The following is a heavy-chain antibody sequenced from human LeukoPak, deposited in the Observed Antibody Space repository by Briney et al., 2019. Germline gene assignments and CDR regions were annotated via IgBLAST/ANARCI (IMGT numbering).Heavy chain of an antibody. V-gene: IGHV4-4*07. D-gene: IGHD3-10*01. J-gene: IGHJ6*02. CDR1: GVSISSYY. Sequence: SETLSLTCTASGVSISSYYWSWIRQPAGKGLGWIGRIYTSGSTNYNPPLKSRVTMSVDTSKNQFSLKLSSVTAADTAVYYCARHLGDYYYYGMDVWGQGTTVTVS. CDR2: IYTSGST. CDR3: ARHLGDYYYYGMDV.